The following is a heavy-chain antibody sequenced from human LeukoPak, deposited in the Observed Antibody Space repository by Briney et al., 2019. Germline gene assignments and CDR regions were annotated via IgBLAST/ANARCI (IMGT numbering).Heavy chain of an antibody. V-gene: IGHV4-30-4*08. CDR1: GGSISSGDYY. J-gene: IGHJ3*02. Sequence: PSETLSLTCTVSGGSISSGDYYWSWIRQPPGKGLEWIGYIYYSGSTYYNPSLKSRVTISVDTSKNQFSLKLSSVTAADTAVYYRASDTNYDFWSGSPGGAFDIWGQGTMVTVSS. D-gene: IGHD3-3*01. CDR2: IYYSGST. CDR3: ASDTNYDFWSGSPGGAFDI.